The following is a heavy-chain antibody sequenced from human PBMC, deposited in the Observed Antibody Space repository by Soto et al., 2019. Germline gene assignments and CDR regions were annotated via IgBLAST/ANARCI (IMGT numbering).Heavy chain of an antibody. CDR1: GFTFSSYA. V-gene: IGHV3-23*01. J-gene: IGHJ6*02. CDR2: ISGSGGST. CDR3: AKEGGQTGRYYYYYYGMDV. Sequence: EGSLRLSCAASGFTFSSYAMSWVRQAPGKGLEWVSAISGSGGSTYYADSVKGRFTISRDNSKNTLYLQMNSLRAEDTAVYYCAKEGGQTGRYYYYYYGMDVWGQGTTVTV. D-gene: IGHD1-26*01.